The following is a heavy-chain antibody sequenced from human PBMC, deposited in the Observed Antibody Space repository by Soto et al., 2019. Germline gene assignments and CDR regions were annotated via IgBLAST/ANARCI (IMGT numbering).Heavy chain of an antibody. V-gene: IGHV3-23*01. CDR1: GFTFSNFD. Sequence: GGSLRLSCAASGFTFSNFDMSWFRQAPGKWLEWVSGISTSGGTTYYADSVKGRFTSSRDNSKNTLYLQMTSLRAEDTAVYYCATGTAAPAHWGQGXLVTVSS. CDR3: ATGTAAPAH. J-gene: IGHJ1*01. D-gene: IGHD6-13*01. CDR2: ISTSGGTT.